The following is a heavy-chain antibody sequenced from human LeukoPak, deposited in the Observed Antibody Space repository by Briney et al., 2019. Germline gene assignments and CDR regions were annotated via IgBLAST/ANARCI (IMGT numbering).Heavy chain of an antibody. V-gene: IGHV4-59*08. CDR1: GGSISSYY. D-gene: IGHD3-16*02. CDR2: IFYTGST. J-gene: IGHJ4*02. Sequence: SETLSLTCTVSGGSISSYYWSWIRQPPGKTLERIGYIFYTGSTKYNPSLKSRVTISVDTSKNQFSLKLTSVTAADTAVYYCARVVVHGHSDYWGQGALVTVSS. CDR3: ARVVVHGHSDY.